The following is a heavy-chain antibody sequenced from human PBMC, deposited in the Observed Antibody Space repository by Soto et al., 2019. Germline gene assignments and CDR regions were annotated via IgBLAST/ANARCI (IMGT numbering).Heavy chain of an antibody. CDR2: IYYSGST. Sequence: QVQLQESGPGLVKPSQTLSLTCTVSGGSISSGGYYWSWMRQHPGKGLEWIGYIYYSGSTYYNPSLKSRVTISVDTSKNQFSLKLSSVTAADTAVYYCARDRITATVTTLGTYYYYGMDVWGQGTTVTVSS. CDR1: GGSISSGGYY. J-gene: IGHJ6*02. V-gene: IGHV4-31*03. D-gene: IGHD4-4*01. CDR3: ARDRITATVTTLGTYYYYGMDV.